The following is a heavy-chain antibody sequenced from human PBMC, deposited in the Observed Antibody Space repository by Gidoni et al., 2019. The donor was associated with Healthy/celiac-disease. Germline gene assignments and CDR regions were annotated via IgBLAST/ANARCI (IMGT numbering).Heavy chain of an antibody. CDR1: GYTFTSYG. J-gene: IGHJ6*02. D-gene: IGHD2-2*01. Sequence: QVQLVQSGAEVKKPGASVKVSCKASGYTFTSYGISWVRQAPGQGLEWMGWISAYNGNTNYAQKLQGRVTMTTDTSTSTAYMELRSLRSDDTAVYYCARDVRYCSSTSCPPRGYYYGMDVWGQGTTVTVSS. CDR3: ARDVRYCSSTSCPPRGYYYGMDV. V-gene: IGHV1-18*01. CDR2: ISAYNGNT.